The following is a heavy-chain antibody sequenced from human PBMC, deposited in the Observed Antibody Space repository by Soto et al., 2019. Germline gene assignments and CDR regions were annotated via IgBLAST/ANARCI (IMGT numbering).Heavy chain of an antibody. CDR1: GGSFSGYY. CDR3: ARIGLGTANRRPYGDYDNYYYMDV. V-gene: IGHV4-34*01. D-gene: IGHD4-17*01. CDR2: INHSGST. Sequence: SETLSLTCAVYGGSFSGYYWSWIRQPPGKGLEWIGEINHSGSTNYNPSLKSRGTISVDTSKNQFSLKLSSVTAADTAVYYCARIGLGTANRRPYGDYDNYYYMDVWGKGTTVTVSS. J-gene: IGHJ6*03.